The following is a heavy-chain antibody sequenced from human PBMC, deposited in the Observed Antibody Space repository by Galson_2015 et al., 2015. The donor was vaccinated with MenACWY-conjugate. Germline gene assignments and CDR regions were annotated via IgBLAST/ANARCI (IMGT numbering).Heavy chain of an antibody. CDR3: ARDRTYHDGNAYYDVFDV. CDR1: GFSFSSCW. D-gene: IGHD3-22*01. CDR2: LKGDGSGK. Sequence: SMRLSCATSGFSFSSCWMIWVRQAPGKGLEWVANLKGDGSGKYYVESVKGRFTIYRDNAQKSLYLQMDSLRGEDTAVYYCARDRTYHDGNAYYDVFDVWGQGTMVTVSS. J-gene: IGHJ3*01. V-gene: IGHV3-7*03.